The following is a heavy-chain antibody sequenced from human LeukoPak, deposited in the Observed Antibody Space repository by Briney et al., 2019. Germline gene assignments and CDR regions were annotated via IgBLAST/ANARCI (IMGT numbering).Heavy chain of an antibody. CDR3: AKNPSSGWLLPFDY. CDR1: GFTFSSYS. J-gene: IGHJ4*02. Sequence: GGSLRLSCAASGFTFSSYSMNWVRQAPGKGLEWVSYISSSSSTTYYADSVKGRFTISRDNSKNTLYLQMNSLRAEDTAVYYCAKNPSSGWLLPFDYWGQGTLVTVSS. V-gene: IGHV3-48*01. CDR2: ISSSSSTT. D-gene: IGHD6-19*01.